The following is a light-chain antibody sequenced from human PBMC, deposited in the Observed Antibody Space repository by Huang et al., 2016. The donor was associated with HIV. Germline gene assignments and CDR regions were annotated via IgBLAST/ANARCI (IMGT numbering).Light chain of an antibody. Sequence: AIQLTQSPSFLSASVGDRVTITCRASQDITDALAWYQQKPGKPPKVLIYDASSLESGVPPRFSGSGSGADFTLTISSLQPEDFATYYCQQFKNYPLTFGGGTKVEVK. CDR3: QQFKNYPLT. V-gene: IGKV1D-13*01. CDR2: DAS. CDR1: QDITDA. J-gene: IGKJ4*01.